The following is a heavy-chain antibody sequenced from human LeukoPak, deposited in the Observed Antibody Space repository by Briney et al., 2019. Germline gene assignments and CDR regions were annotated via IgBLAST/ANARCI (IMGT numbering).Heavy chain of an antibody. CDR3: AELGITMIGGV. Sequence: GGSLRLSCAASGFTFSNYSMNWVRQAPGKGLGWVSSISSRSSYIYYVDSVKGRFTISRDNAKNSLYLQMNSLRAEDTAVYYWAELGITMIGGVWGKGTTVTISS. D-gene: IGHD3-10*02. J-gene: IGHJ6*04. V-gene: IGHV3-21*01. CDR2: ISSRSSYI. CDR1: GFTFSNYS.